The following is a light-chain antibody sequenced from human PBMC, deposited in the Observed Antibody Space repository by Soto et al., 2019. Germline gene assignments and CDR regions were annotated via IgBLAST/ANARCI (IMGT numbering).Light chain of an antibody. Sequence: DIQMTQSPSSLSASVGDRVTITCRASQSISSYLNWYQQKPGKAPKLLIYAASSLQSGVPSRFSGSGSGTDFTLTINSLQPEDFATYYCLQTYTTLTWTFGQGTKVDIK. CDR3: LQTYTTLTWT. V-gene: IGKV1-39*01. CDR1: QSISSY. J-gene: IGKJ1*01. CDR2: AAS.